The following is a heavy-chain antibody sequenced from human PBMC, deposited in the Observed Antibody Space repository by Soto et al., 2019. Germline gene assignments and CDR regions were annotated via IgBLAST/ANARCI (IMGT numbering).Heavy chain of an antibody. V-gene: IGHV4-39*01. J-gene: IGHJ3*02. D-gene: IGHD3-10*01. CDR3: ARRPGRVRGVRVHGAFDI. CDR1: GGSISSSSYY. CDR2: IYYSGST. Sequence: SETLSLTCTVSGGSISSSSYYWGWIRQPPGKGLEWIGSIYYSGSTYYNPSLKSRVTISVDTSKNQFSLKLSSVTAADTAVYYCARRPGRVRGVRVHGAFDIWGQGTMVTVSS.